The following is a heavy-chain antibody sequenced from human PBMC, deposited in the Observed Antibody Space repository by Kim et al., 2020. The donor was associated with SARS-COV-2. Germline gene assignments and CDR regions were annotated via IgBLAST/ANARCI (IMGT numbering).Heavy chain of an antibody. Sequence: GGSLRLSCAASGFTFSNYAMSWVRQAPGKGPEWVSSISGSGDRTFYVDSVKGRFTLSRDNSKSTLYLQMDSLRVEDTAVYYCGKQAGDGKPLNIPFDYWGRGALVIVSS. CDR2: ISGSGDRT. V-gene: IGHV3-23*01. CDR3: GKQAGDGKPLNIPFDY. CDR1: GFTFSNYA. J-gene: IGHJ4*01. D-gene: IGHD1-26*01.